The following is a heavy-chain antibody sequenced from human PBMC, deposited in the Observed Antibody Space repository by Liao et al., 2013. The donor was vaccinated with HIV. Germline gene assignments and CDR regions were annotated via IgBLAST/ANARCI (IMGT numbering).Heavy chain of an antibody. CDR2: INHSGTT. D-gene: IGHD1-26*01. Sequence: QVQLQESGPGLLKPSETLSLTCAVYGGSFSGYYWSWIRQPPGKGLEWIGEINHSGTTNYNPSLKSRVSISVDTAKNQFSLQLNSVTAADSAVYYCARGLGSWGQGTMVTVSS. CDR1: GGSFSGYY. V-gene: IGHV4-34*01. J-gene: IGHJ3*01. CDR3: ARGLGS.